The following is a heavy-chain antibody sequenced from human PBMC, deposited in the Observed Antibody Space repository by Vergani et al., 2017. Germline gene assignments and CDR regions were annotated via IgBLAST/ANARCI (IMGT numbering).Heavy chain of an antibody. V-gene: IGHV4-30-4*08. D-gene: IGHD3-10*01. J-gene: IGHJ3*02. CDR2: IFHRGRT. CDR3: DRERVRISRTFDI. CDR1: GGSISTSHDY. Sequence: QVQLQESGPGLVKPSQTLSRTCTVAGGSISTSHDYWGWLRQRPGKGLEWIGYIFHRGRTYSNPSFQSRLSMSVDTSRNQFSLRLNSVTATDTAVYYCDRERVRISRTFDIWGQGTMVTVSS.